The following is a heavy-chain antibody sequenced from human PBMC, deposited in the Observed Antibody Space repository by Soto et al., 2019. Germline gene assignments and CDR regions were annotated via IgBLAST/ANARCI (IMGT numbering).Heavy chain of an antibody. J-gene: IGHJ4*02. CDR1: GFTFSSYA. CDR3: AKDFNRITIFGVVSTMGY. Sequence: PGGSLRLSCAASGFTFSSYAMSWVRQAPGKGLEWVSAISGSGGSTYYADSVKGRFTISRDNSKNTLYLQMNSLRAEDTAVYYCAKDFNRITIFGVVSTMGYWGQGTLVTVSS. V-gene: IGHV3-23*01. CDR2: ISGSGGST. D-gene: IGHD3-3*01.